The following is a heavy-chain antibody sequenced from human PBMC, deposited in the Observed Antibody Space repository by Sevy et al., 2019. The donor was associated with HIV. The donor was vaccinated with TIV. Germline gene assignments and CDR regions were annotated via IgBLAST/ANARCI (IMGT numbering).Heavy chain of an antibody. J-gene: IGHJ4*02. V-gene: IGHV3-7*03. CDR1: GFTFSSYW. D-gene: IGHD3-3*01. CDR3: ARVDFLVDYDFWSGPMYYFDY. CDR2: IKQDGSEK. Sequence: GGSLRLSCAASGFTFSSYWMSWVRQAPGKGLEWVANIKQDGSEKYYVDSVKGRFTISRDNAKNSLYLQMNSLRAEDTAVYYCARVDFLVDYDFWSGPMYYFDYSGQGTLVTVSS.